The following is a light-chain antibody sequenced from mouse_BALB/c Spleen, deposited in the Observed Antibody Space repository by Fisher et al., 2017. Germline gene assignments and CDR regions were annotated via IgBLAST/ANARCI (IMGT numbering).Light chain of an antibody. CDR3: QQWSSNPPT. Sequence: IVLTQTPAIMSASPGEKVTMTCSASSSVSYMHWYQQKSGTSPKRWIYSTSNLASGVPARFSGSGSGTSYSLTISSMEAEDAATYYCQQWSSNPPTFGAGTKLELK. J-gene: IGKJ5*01. CDR2: STS. CDR1: SSVSY. V-gene: IGKV4-59*01.